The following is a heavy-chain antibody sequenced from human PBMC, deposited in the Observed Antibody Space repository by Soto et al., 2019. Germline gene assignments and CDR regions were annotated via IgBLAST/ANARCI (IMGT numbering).Heavy chain of an antibody. CDR3: ARDLYYDFWSGYYDGSGMDV. D-gene: IGHD3-3*01. Sequence: GGSLRLSCAASGFTVSSNYMNWVRQAPGKGLEWVSIIYTGGSTNYADSVKGRFTISRDNSKNTLYLQMNSLRAEDTAVYYCARDLYYDFWSGYYDGSGMDVWGQGTTVTVSS. V-gene: IGHV3-66*01. J-gene: IGHJ6*02. CDR1: GFTVSSNY. CDR2: IYTGGST.